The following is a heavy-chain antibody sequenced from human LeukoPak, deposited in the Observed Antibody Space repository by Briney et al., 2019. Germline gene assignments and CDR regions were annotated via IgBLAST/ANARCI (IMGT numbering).Heavy chain of an antibody. CDR1: GYTFTSYD. CDR3: ARGVATRSYDYYYYMDV. D-gene: IGHD2-15*01. CDR2: MNPNSGNT. Sequence: ASVKVSCKASGYTFTSYDINWVRQATGQGLEWMGWMNPNSGNTGYAQKFQGRVTITRNTSISTAYMELSSLRSEDTAVYYCARGVATRSYDYYYYMDVWGKGTTVTVSS. J-gene: IGHJ6*03. V-gene: IGHV1-8*03.